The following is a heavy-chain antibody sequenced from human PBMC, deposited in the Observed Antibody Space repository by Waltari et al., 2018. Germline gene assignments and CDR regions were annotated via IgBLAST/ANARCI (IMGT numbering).Heavy chain of an antibody. J-gene: IGHJ6*02. Sequence: QVQLVESGGGVVQPGRSLRLSCAASGFTFSSYGMHWVRQAPGKGLEWVAVISYDGSNKYYADCVKGRFTISRDNSKNTLYLQMNSLSAEDTAVYYCAKDLWLRFNYYGMDVWGQGTTVTVSS. CDR1: GFTFSSYG. D-gene: IGHD5-12*01. V-gene: IGHV3-30*18. CDR2: ISYDGSNK. CDR3: AKDLWLRFNYYGMDV.